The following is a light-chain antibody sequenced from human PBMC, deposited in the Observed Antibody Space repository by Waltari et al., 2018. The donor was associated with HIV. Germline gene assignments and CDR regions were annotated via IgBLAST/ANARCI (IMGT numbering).Light chain of an antibody. V-gene: IGLV2-14*03. CDR2: DVS. Sequence: QSALTQHASVSGSPGQSIAISCTGTSSEVGGYNYVSWYQQHPGKVPTLMIFDVSNRPSGVSHRFSGSKSGNTASLTISGLQAEDEADYYCSSYTSSSTYVFRTGTKVTVL. CDR3: SSYTSSSTYV. J-gene: IGLJ1*01. CDR1: SSEVGGYNY.